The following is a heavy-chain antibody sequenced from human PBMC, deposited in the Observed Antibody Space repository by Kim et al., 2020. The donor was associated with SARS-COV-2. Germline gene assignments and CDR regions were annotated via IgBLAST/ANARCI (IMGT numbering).Heavy chain of an antibody. CDR3: ARLSSTSFELDP. D-gene: IGHD2-2*01. V-gene: IGHV4-4*02. Sequence: SNPSLKSRVTISVGESKNQFSLKLSSVTAADTAVYYCARLSSTSFELDPWGQGTLVTVSS. J-gene: IGHJ5*02.